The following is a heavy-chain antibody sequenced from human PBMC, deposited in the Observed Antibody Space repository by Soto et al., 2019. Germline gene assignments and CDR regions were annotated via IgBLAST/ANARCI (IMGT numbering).Heavy chain of an antibody. CDR2: IRGSGGRT. D-gene: IGHD4-17*01. J-gene: IGHJ4*02. CDR3: AKDRGIDYGDQLDY. V-gene: IGHV3-23*01. CDR1: GFTFSTCA. Sequence: EVQLLESGGGLVQPRGSLRLSCAASGFTFSTCAMSWVRQAPGKGLEWVSAIRGSGGRTYYADSVKGRFTISRDNSKNTLYLHMNSLRAEDTAVYYCAKDRGIDYGDQLDYWGQGTLVTVSS.